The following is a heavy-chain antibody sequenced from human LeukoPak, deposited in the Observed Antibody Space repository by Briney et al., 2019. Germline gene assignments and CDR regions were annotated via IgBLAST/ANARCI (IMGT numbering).Heavy chain of an antibody. D-gene: IGHD6-19*01. Sequence: GRSLRLSCAASGFTLSSYAMHWVRQAPGKGLEWVAVMSHDGSVKIYADSVQGRFTISRDSSKNTLYLQLSSLRAEDTAVYHCARPREAGSSSGWYFDKWGQGTLVTVSS. CDR1: GFTLSSYA. J-gene: IGHJ4*02. CDR3: ARPREAGSSSGWYFDK. CDR2: MSHDGSVK. V-gene: IGHV3-30-3*01.